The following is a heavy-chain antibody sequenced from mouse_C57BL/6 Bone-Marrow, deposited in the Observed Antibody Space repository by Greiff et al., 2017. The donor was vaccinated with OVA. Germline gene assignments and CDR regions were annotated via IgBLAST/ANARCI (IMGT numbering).Heavy chain of an antibody. Sequence: EVQGVESGGGLVQPGGSLSLSCAASGFTFTDYYMSWVRQPPGQALEWLGFIRNKANGYTTEYSASVKGRFTISRDNSQSILYLQMNALRAEDSATYYCARYYDGNYCWYFDVWGTGTTVTVSS. CDR3: ARYYDGNYCWYFDV. D-gene: IGHD2-1*01. J-gene: IGHJ1*03. CDR2: IRNKANGYTT. V-gene: IGHV7-3*01. CDR1: GFTFTDYY.